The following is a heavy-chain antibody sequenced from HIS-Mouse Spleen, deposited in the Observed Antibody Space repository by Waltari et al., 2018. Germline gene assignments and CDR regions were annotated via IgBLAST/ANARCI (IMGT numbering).Heavy chain of an antibody. V-gene: IGHV4-34*01. J-gene: IGHJ4*02. CDR2: INHSGST. CDR1: GGSFSGYH. D-gene: IGHD6-13*01. CDR3: ARVNSSFDY. Sequence: QVQLQQWGAGLLKPSETLSLTCAVYGGSFSGYHWSWHRPPPGKGLEWIGEINHSGSTNYNPSLKSRVTISVDTSKNQFSLKLSSVTAADTAVYYCARVNSSFDYWGQGTLVTVSS.